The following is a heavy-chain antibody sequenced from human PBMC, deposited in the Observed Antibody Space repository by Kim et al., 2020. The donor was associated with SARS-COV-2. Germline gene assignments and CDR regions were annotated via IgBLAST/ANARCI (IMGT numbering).Heavy chain of an antibody. CDR1: GFTFSSYS. J-gene: IGHJ4*02. CDR2: ISSSSSYI. V-gene: IGHV3-21*01. D-gene: IGHD3-22*01. Sequence: GGSLRLSCAASGFTFSSYSMNWVRQAPGKGLEWVSSISSSSSYIYYADSVKGRFTISRDNAKNSLYLQMNSLRAEDTAVYYCARERPYYDSSGYYWSGTAPDYWGQGTLVTVSS. CDR3: ARERPYYDSSGYYWSGTAPDY.